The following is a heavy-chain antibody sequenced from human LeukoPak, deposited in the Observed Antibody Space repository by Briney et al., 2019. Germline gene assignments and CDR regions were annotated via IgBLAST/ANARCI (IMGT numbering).Heavy chain of an antibody. CDR1: GGSISSYY. Sequence: PSETLSLTCTVSGGSISSYYWSWIRQPPGKGLEWIGYIYYSGSTNYNPSLKSRVTISVDTSKNQFSLKLSSVTAADTAVYYCARDPNSSSSLFDIWGQGTMVTVSS. CDR2: IYYSGST. D-gene: IGHD6-13*01. V-gene: IGHV4-59*12. J-gene: IGHJ3*02. CDR3: ARDPNSSSSLFDI.